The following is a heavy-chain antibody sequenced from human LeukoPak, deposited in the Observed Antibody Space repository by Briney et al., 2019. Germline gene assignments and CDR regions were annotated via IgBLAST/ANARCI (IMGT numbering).Heavy chain of an antibody. J-gene: IGHJ4*02. CDR2: IKQDGSEK. Sequence: HPGGSLRLSCAASGFTFSSYWMSWVRQAPGKGLEWVANIKQDGSEKFYVDSVKGRFTISRDNAKSPLYLQMNSLRAEDTAVYYCARVRAAATDYWGQGTLVTVSS. CDR3: ARVRAAATDY. D-gene: IGHD2-15*01. CDR1: GFTFSSYW. V-gene: IGHV3-7*01.